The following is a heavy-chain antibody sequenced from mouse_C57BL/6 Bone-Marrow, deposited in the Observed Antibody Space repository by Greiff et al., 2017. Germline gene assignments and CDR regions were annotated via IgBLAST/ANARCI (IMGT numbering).Heavy chain of an antibody. Sequence: VQLKQSGPELVKPGASVKIPCKASGYTFTDYNMDWVKQSHGKSLEWIGDINPNNGGTIYNQKFKGKATLTVDKSSSTDYMELRSLTSEDTAVYYCARVTTVVAPSYWYFDVWGTGTTVTVSS. D-gene: IGHD1-1*01. J-gene: IGHJ1*03. CDR3: ARVTTVVAPSYWYFDV. CDR1: GYTFTDYN. V-gene: IGHV1-18*01. CDR2: INPNNGGT.